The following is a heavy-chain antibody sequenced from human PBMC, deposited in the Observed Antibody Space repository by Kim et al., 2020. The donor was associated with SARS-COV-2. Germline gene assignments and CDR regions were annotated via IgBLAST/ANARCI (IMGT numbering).Heavy chain of an antibody. D-gene: IGHD2-15*01. J-gene: IGHJ5*02. V-gene: IGHV4-39*01. CDR3: ARSGYCSGGSCSSFDP. CDR1: GGSIISSSYY. CDR2: IYYSGST. Sequence: SETLSLTCTVSGGSIISSSYYWGWIRQPPGKGLEWIGSIYYSGSTYYNPSLKSRVTISVDTSKNQFSLKLSSVTAADTAVYYCARSGYCSGGSCSSFDPWGQGTLVTVSS.